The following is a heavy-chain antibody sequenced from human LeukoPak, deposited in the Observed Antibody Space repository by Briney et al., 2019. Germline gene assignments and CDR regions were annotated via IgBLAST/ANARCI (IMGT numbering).Heavy chain of an antibody. CDR3: AREVVAAVAGEGALGFDP. D-gene: IGHD6-19*01. CDR1: GFTFSDYY. J-gene: IGHJ5*02. V-gene: IGHV3-11*01. CDR2: ISSICSTI. Sequence: GGSLRLSCAASGFTFSDYYMSWIRLAPGKGLEWVSYISSICSTIWYSDFVNGRFTISRVNAKNSLYLQMNSLRAEDTAVYYCAREVVAAVAGEGALGFDPWGQGTLVTVSS.